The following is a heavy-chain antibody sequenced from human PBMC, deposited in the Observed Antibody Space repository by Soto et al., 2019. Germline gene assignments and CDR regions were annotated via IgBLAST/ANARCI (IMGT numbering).Heavy chain of an antibody. CDR1: GGTFSSYA. CDR2: IIPIFGTA. D-gene: IGHD2-21*01. Sequence: SVKVSCKASGGTFSSYAISWVRQAPGQGLEWMGGIIPIFGTANYAQKFQGRVTITADESTSTAYMELSSLKSDDTAVYYCARPKYGETYFDSWGQGTVVTVSS. V-gene: IGHV1-69*13. CDR3: ARPKYGETYFDS. J-gene: IGHJ4*02.